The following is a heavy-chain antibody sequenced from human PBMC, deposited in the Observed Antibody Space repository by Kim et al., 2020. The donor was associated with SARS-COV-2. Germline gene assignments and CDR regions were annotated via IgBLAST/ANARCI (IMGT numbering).Heavy chain of an antibody. D-gene: IGHD1-26*01. V-gene: IGHV3-74*01. J-gene: IGHJ3*01. Sequence: ADSVKGRFTISRDNAKNTQYLQMNSLRAEDTAVYYCARGSSGSYPRAFDVWGQGTMVTVSS. CDR3: ARGSSGSYPRAFDV.